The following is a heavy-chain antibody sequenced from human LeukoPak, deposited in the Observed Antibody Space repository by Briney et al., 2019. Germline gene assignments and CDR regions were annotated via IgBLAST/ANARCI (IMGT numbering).Heavy chain of an antibody. Sequence: ASVKLCCKASGYTFTSYDINWGREATGQGLEWMGWMNPNSGNTGYAQKFQGRVTMTRNTSISTAYMELSSLRSEDTAVYYCARVLSITIIMTMGYWGQGTLVTVSS. J-gene: IGHJ4*02. D-gene: IGHD3-10*01. CDR3: ARVLSITIIMTMGY. CDR1: GYTFTSYD. V-gene: IGHV1-8*01. CDR2: MNPNSGNT.